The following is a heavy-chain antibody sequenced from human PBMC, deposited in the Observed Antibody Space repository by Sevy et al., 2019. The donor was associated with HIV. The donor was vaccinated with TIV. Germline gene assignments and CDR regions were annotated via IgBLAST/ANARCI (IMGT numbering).Heavy chain of an antibody. Sequence: GGSLRLSCAASGFTFSSYGMHWVRQAPGKGLEWVAVISYDGSNKYYADSVKGRFTISRDNSKNTLYLQMNSLRAEDTAGYYCAKQGGRITIFGVVYYYGMDVWGQGTTVTVSS. CDR2: ISYDGSNK. CDR3: AKQGGRITIFGVVYYYGMDV. J-gene: IGHJ6*02. CDR1: GFTFSSYG. D-gene: IGHD3-3*01. V-gene: IGHV3-30*18.